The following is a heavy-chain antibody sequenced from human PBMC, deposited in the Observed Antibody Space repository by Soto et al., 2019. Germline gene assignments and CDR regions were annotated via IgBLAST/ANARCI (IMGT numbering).Heavy chain of an antibody. Sequence: SETLSLTCDVSGYSISSGYFWGWIRQPPGKGLEWVGSMYHGGTTYYNPSLKDRVTISLDTSENKVSLRLTSVTAADTAVYYRVREGGDYEGSLGNFFDFGGQGILVTVSS. J-gene: IGHJ4*02. CDR2: MYHGGTT. V-gene: IGHV4-38-2*02. D-gene: IGHD3-10*01. CDR3: VREGGDYEGSLGNFFDF. CDR1: GYSISSGYF.